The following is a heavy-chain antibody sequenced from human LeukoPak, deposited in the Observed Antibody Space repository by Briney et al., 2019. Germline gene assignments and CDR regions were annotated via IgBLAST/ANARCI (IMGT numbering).Heavy chain of an antibody. V-gene: IGHV3-48*02. J-gene: IGHJ4*02. CDR1: GFTFSSYS. CDR3: ARDSPYGDYPFDY. D-gene: IGHD4-17*01. CDR2: ITSSSITI. Sequence: GGSLRLSCAASGFTFSSYSMNWVRQAPGKGLEWVSYITSSSITIYYADSVKGRFAISRDNAKNSLYLQMNSLRDEDTAVYYCARDSPYGDYPFDYWGQGTLVTVSS.